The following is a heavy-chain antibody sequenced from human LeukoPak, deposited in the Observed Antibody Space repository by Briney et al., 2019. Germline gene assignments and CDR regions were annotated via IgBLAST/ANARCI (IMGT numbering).Heavy chain of an antibody. Sequence: PGGSLRLSCAASGFTFSSYAMHWVRQAPGKGLEWVAVISYDGSNKYYADSVKSRFTISRDNSKNTLYLQMNSLRAEDTAVYYCARDKGYYDSSGYLDYWGQGTLVTVSS. CDR1: GFTFSSYA. V-gene: IGHV3-30*01. CDR2: ISYDGSNK. J-gene: IGHJ4*02. D-gene: IGHD3-22*01. CDR3: ARDKGYYDSSGYLDY.